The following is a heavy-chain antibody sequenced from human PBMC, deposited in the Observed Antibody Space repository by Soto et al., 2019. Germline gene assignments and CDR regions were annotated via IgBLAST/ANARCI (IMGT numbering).Heavy chain of an antibody. CDR1: GGPIRSYY. J-gene: IGHJ4*02. D-gene: IGHD5-12*01. V-gene: IGHV4-59*01. CDR3: AREGFSGYEALDY. CDR2: IAYTGII. Sequence: QVHLQESGPGLLKPSETLSLTCGVSGGPIRSYYLRWVRQAPGKGLAWIAYIAYTGIIGYSPALRSRVTISGDTSQNLFSLKMTSVTAADTAVYYCAREGFSGYEALDYWGQGILVTVSS.